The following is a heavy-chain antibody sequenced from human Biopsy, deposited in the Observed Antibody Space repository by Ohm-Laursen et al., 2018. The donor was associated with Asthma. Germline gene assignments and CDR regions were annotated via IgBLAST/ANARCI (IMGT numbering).Heavy chain of an antibody. CDR2: SSVYNGNT. D-gene: IGHD3-10*01. J-gene: IGHJ6*02. V-gene: IGHV1-18*01. CDR3: ARAVDYSHYYGIDV. CDR1: GYTFNSAG. Sequence: ASVKVACKASGYTFNSAGITSVRQAPGQGLEWMGWSSVYNGNTKVAQKLQDRVTMITDTSTSTAYMELTSLRSDDTAVYFCARAVDYSHYYGIDVWGQGTTVTVS.